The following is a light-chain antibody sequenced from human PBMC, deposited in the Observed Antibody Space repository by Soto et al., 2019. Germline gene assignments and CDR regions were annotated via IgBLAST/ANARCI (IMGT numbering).Light chain of an antibody. J-gene: IGKJ1*01. CDR3: QQYVHWPPGA. V-gene: IGKV1D-12*01. Sequence: DIQMTQSPSSVPASVGDRVTITCRASQGIRNWLAWYQQTPGKAPELLIFAASSMQSGVPSRFSGRGSGTEFTLTIDSLQPEDSAVYYCQQYVHWPPGAFGQGTTVEIK. CDR1: QGIRNW. CDR2: AAS.